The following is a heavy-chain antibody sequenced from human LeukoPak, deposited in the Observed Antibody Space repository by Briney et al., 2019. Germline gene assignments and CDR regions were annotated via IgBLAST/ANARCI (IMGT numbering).Heavy chain of an antibody. CDR1: GFTFSSYA. CDR3: ARDRVAMDYAFDI. CDR2: ISYDGSNK. D-gene: IGHD5-18*01. V-gene: IGHV3-30-3*01. Sequence: PGGSLRLSCAASGFTFSSYAMHWVRQAPGKGLEWVAVISYDGSNKYYADPVKGRFTISRDNSKNTLYLQMNSLRAEDTAVYYCARDRVAMDYAFDIWGQGTMVTVSS. J-gene: IGHJ3*02.